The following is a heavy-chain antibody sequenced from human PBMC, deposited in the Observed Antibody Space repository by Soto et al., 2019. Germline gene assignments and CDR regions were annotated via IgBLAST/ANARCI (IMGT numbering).Heavy chain of an antibody. CDR2: ISGSGGST. CDR3: AKDPDAAVAGTTYFY. D-gene: IGHD6-19*01. J-gene: IGHJ4*02. Sequence: GGSLRLSCAASGFTFSSYAMSWVRQAPGKGLEWVSAISGSGGSTYYADSVKGRFTISRGNSKNTLYLQMNSLRAEDTAVYYCAKDPDAAVAGTTYFYWGQGTLVTVSS. V-gene: IGHV3-23*01. CDR1: GFTFSSYA.